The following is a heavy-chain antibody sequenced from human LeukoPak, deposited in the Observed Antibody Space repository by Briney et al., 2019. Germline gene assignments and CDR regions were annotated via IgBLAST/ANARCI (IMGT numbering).Heavy chain of an antibody. CDR1: GGSISSSSYY. Sequence: SETLSLTCTVSGGSISSSSYYWGWIRQPPGKGLEWIGSIYYSGSTYYNPSLKSRVTISVDTSKNQFSLKLSSVTAADTAVYYCASPRGYSYALDYWGQGTLVTVSS. CDR2: IYYSGST. J-gene: IGHJ4*02. V-gene: IGHV4-39*01. D-gene: IGHD5-18*01. CDR3: ASPRGYSYALDY.